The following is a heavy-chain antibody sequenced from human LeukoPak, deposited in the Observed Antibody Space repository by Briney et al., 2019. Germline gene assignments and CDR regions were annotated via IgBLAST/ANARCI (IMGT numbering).Heavy chain of an antibody. Sequence: SETLSLTCTVSGGSISSSNYYWGWIRQPPGKGLEWIGSIYYSGSTYYSPSLKSRVTISVDTSKNQFSLKLSSVTAADTAVYYCAGKFGYSYGYDYWGQGTLVTVSS. V-gene: IGHV4-39*07. J-gene: IGHJ4*02. CDR2: IYYSGST. CDR1: GGSISSSNYY. CDR3: AGKFGYSYGYDY. D-gene: IGHD5-18*01.